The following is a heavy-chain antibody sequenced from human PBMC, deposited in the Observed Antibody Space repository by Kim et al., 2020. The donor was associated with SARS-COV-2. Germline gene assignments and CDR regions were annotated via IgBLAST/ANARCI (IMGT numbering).Heavy chain of an antibody. V-gene: IGHV3-66*01. CDR2: LYSGGTT. CDR3: ARGGYYDGSLYRYYFDY. D-gene: IGHD3-22*01. J-gene: IGHJ4*02. CDR1: GFSVSNNY. Sequence: GGSLRLSCAASGFSVSNNYMNWVRQAPGKGLEWVSILYSGGTTYYADSVKVRFIISRDNSKNTLFLQMNSLRAEDTAVYYCARGGYYDGSLYRYYFDYWGRESWSPSPQ.